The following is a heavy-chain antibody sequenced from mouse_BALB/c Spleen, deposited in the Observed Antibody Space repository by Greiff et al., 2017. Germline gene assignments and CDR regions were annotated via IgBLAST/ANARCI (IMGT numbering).Heavy chain of an antibody. CDR1: GFNIKDTY. CDR2: IDPANGNT. CDR3: APYDYDGSDY. J-gene: IGHJ2*01. Sequence: EVQLQQSGAELVKPGASVKLSCTASGFNIKDTYMHWVKQRPEQGLEWIGRIDPANGNTKYDPKFQGKATITADTSSNTAYLQLSSLTSEDTAVYYCAPYDYDGSDYWGQGTTLTVSS. V-gene: IGHV14-3*02. D-gene: IGHD2-4*01.